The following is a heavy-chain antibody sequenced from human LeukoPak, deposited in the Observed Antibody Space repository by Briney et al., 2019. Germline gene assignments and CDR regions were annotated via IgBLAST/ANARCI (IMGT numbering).Heavy chain of an antibody. Sequence: SETLSLTCTVSGGSISSRSYYWGWIRQPPGKGLEWIGRIYYTGSTYYNPSLKSRVTISVDTSKNQFSLKLSSVTAADTAVYYCSSYYDSSGYYYEIDYWGQGTLVTVSS. CDR3: SSYYDSSGYYYEIDY. J-gene: IGHJ4*02. V-gene: IGHV4-39*01. D-gene: IGHD3-22*01. CDR2: IYYTGST. CDR1: GGSISSRSYY.